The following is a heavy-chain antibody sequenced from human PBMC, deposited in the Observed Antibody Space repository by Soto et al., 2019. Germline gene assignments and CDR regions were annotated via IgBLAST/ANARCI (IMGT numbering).Heavy chain of an antibody. CDR1: GGSISSYY. CDR2: IYYSGST. CDR3: ARPYYDFWSGYYRRDWFDP. D-gene: IGHD3-3*01. V-gene: IGHV4-59*08. J-gene: IGHJ5*02. Sequence: SETLSLTCTVSGGSISSYYWSWIRQPPGKGLEWIGYIYYSGSTYYNPSLKSRVTISVDTSKNQFSLKLSSVTAADTAVYYCARPYYDFWSGYYRRDWFDPWGQGTLVTVSS.